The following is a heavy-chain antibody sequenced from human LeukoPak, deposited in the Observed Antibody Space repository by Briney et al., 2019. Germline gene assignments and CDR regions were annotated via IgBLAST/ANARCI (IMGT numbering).Heavy chain of an antibody. CDR2: ISAYNGNT. V-gene: IGHV1-18*01. J-gene: IGHJ6*03. CDR1: GYTFTSYG. D-gene: IGHD2-8*01. Sequence: GASVKVSCNASGYTFTSYGISWVRQAPGQGLEWMGWISAYNGNTNYAQKLQGRVTMTTDTSTSTAYMELRSLRSDDTAVYYCARDFTPPYCTNGVCYAKDSYYYYYYYMDVWGKGTTVTVSS. CDR3: ARDFTPPYCTNGVCYAKDSYYYYYYYMDV.